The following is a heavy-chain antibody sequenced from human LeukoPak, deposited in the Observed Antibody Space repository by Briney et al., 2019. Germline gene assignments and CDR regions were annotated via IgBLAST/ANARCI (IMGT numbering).Heavy chain of an antibody. CDR1: GFSFTTHN. J-gene: IGHJ6*03. CDR3: ARLRDYYYNYMDV. CDR2: IYYSGST. V-gene: IGHV4-39*01. Sequence: GSLRLSCAASGFSFTTHNMNWVRQAPGKGLEWIGSIYYSGSTYYNPSLKSRVTISVDTSKIQISLKLNSVTAADTAVYYCARLRDYYYNYMDVWGKGTTVTISS.